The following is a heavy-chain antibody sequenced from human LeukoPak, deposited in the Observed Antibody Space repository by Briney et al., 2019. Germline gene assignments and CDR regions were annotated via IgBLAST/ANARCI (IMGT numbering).Heavy chain of an antibody. CDR1: GGSFSGYY. J-gene: IGHJ4*02. D-gene: IGHD1-26*01. CDR3: ARKQVVGTTTRALDY. CDR2: ISGSGGST. V-gene: IGHV3-23*01. Sequence: PSETLSLTCAVYGGSFSGYYWSWIRQPPGKGLEWVSGISGSGGSTYYADSVKGRFTISRDNSMNTLYLQMNSLRAEDTAMYYCARKQVVGTTTRALDYWGQGTLVTVSS.